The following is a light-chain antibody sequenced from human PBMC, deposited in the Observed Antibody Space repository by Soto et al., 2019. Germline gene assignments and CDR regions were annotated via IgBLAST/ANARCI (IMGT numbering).Light chain of an antibody. CDR3: QQYGVSPRT. J-gene: IGKJ1*01. CDR2: GAS. V-gene: IGKV3-20*01. Sequence: EIVLTQSPGTLSLSPGERATLSCRASQSVRSGFLAWYQQKPGQAPRLLIYGASSRATGIPDRFSGSGSGTDFTLTISRLEPEDFAVYYCQQYGVSPRTFGQGTKVEIK. CDR1: QSVRSGF.